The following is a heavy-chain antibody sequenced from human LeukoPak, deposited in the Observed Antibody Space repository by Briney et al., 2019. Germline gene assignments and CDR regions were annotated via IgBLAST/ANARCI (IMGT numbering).Heavy chain of an antibody. CDR3: AKAAYCTSTSCHFSGYAQRPLDS. D-gene: IGHD2-2*01. CDR1: GFTFNTYG. J-gene: IGHJ4*02. V-gene: IGHV3-30*18. CDR2: ISSDGSNK. Sequence: GRSLRLSCVASGFTFNTYGIHWVRQAPGKGLEWVAGISSDGSNKYYADSVKGRFTNSRDNSKNTLYLQMNSLRAEDTAVYYCAKAAYCTSTSCHFSGYAQRPLDSWGQGTLVTVSS.